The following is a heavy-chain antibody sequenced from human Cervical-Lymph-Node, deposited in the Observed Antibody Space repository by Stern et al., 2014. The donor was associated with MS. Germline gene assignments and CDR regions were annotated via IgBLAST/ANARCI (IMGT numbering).Heavy chain of an antibody. CDR1: GGPISSGTCY. J-gene: IGHJ4*02. CDR3: ARGRNGFGYDS. V-gene: IGHV4-61*02. D-gene: IGHD2-15*01. CDR2: IYTSGST. Sequence: QLQLQESGPGLVKPSQTLSLTCTVSGGPISSGTCYWSWIRQPAGKGLEWIGLIYTSGSTDYTSPLKSRVTIAVDMSKTQLSRRLTHVTAADTAVYYCARGRNGFGYDSWGQGTLATVSP.